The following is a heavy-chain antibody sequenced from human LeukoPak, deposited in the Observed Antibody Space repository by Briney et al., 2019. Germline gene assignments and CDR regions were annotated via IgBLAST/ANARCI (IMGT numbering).Heavy chain of an antibody. Sequence: ASVKVSCKASGYSFSNYSMNWLRQAPGRGLEWMGWISAYNGNTNYAQKLQGRVTMTTDTSTSTAYMELRSLRSDDTAVYYCAREGVDIVATSANNWFDPWGQGTLVTVSS. D-gene: IGHD5-12*01. V-gene: IGHV1-18*01. J-gene: IGHJ5*02. CDR1: GYSFSNYS. CDR3: AREGVDIVATSANNWFDP. CDR2: ISAYNGNT.